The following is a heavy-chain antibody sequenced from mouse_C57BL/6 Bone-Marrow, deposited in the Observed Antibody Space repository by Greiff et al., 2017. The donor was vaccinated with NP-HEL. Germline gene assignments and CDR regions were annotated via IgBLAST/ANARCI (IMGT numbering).Heavy chain of an antibody. CDR1: GYTFTSYW. D-gene: IGHD1-1*01. CDR2: IHPNSGST. Sequence: QVQLQQPGAELVKPGASVKLSCKASGYTFTSYWMHWVKQRPGQGLEWIGMIHPNSGSTNYNEKFKSKATLTVDKSSSTAYMQLSSLTSEDSAVYYYARRATVPVDYWGQGTTLTVSS. V-gene: IGHV1-64*01. CDR3: ARRATVPVDY. J-gene: IGHJ2*01.